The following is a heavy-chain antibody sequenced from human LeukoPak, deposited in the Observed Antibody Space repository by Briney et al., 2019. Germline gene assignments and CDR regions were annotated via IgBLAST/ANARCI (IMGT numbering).Heavy chain of an antibody. CDR2: IYSGGST. CDR1: GFTVSSSY. J-gene: IGHJ6*03. V-gene: IGHV3-66*02. Sequence: PGGSLRLSCAASGFTVSSSYMSWVRQAPGKGLEWVSVIYSGGSTYYADSVKGRFTISRDNSKNTLYLQMNSLRAEDTAVYYCARAHYDSSGYYYYYYYMDVWGKGTTVTVSS. D-gene: IGHD3-22*01. CDR3: ARAHYDSSGYYYYYYYMDV.